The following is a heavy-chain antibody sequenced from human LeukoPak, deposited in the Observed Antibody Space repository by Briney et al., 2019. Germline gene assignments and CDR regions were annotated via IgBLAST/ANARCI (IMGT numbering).Heavy chain of an antibody. CDR2: ISANNGDT. CDR3: ARDGVHSGTTDF. D-gene: IGHD1-1*01. CDR1: GYTFFSYG. J-gene: IGHJ4*02. V-gene: IGHV1-18*01. Sequence: ASVKVSFKTSGYTFFSYGITWVRQAPGQGLEWMGWISANNGDTKYAAKFQGRVTMTTESNTRTAYLDVRSLRSDDTAVYYCARDGVHSGTTDFWGQGTLITVAS.